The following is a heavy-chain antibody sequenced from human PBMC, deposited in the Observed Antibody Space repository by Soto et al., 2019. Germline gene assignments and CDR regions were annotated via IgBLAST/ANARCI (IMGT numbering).Heavy chain of an antibody. CDR2: IYYSGST. Sequence: PSETLSLTCTVSGGSISSSSYYWGWIRQPPGKGLEWIGSIYYSGSTYYNPSLKSRVTISVDKSKILFSLKLTSVTAADTAVYYCARVGCSGGTCYSEKYYFDYWGQGTLVTVSS. V-gene: IGHV4-39*07. D-gene: IGHD2-15*01. J-gene: IGHJ4*02. CDR1: GGSISSSSYY. CDR3: ARVGCSGGTCYSEKYYFDY.